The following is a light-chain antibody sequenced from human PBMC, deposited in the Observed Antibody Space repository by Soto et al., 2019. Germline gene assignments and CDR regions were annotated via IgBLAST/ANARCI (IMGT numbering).Light chain of an antibody. CDR3: HQYNSWPRCT. Sequence: EIMMTQSPGTLSVSPGEGATLSCTASQSVNLNLAWYPQKPGKPPRLRLYGASTRATGIPVRFCGSGSGTDFTLTISSLQSEDYAGYYCHQYNSWPRCTFGPGTKVEIK. CDR1: QSVNLN. J-gene: IGKJ3*01. CDR2: GAS. V-gene: IGKV3-15*01.